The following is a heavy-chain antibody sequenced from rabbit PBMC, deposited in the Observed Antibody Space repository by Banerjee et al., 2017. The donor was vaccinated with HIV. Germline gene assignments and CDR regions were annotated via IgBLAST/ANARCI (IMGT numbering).Heavy chain of an antibody. J-gene: IGHJ3*01. CDR1: GFDFSVYY. CDR3: ARGYDDYDARLDL. Sequence: QLKETGGGLVQPGGSLTLSCKASGFDFSVYYMSWVRQAPGKGLEWIGYIDPVFGSTYYANWVNGRFTISSHNAQNTLYLQLNSLAAADTATYFCARGYDDYDARLDLWGPGTLVTV. D-gene: IGHD2-1*01. V-gene: IGHV1S7*01. CDR2: IDPVFGST.